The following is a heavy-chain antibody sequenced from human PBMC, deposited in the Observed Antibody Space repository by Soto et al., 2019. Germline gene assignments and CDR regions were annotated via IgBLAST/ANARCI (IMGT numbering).Heavy chain of an antibody. J-gene: IGHJ6*02. V-gene: IGHV1-18*01. CDR2: ISDYNGNT. Sequence: QVQLVQSGAEVKKPGASVKVSCKTSGYTFNNYGISWVRQAPGQGLEWMGWISDYNGNTNYSQKFQGRVTMTTDTSTKTVSMVLTSLKSDDTAVYYCARDRDDDSGSYGMDVWGRGTTVTVSS. CDR1: GYTFNNYG. CDR3: ARDRDDDSGSYGMDV. D-gene: IGHD3-10*01.